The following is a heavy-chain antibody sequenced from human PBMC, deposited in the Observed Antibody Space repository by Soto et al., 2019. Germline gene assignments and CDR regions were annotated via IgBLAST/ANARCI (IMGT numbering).Heavy chain of an antibody. D-gene: IGHD2-2*01. V-gene: IGHV1-18*01. Sequence: ASVKVSCKASGYTFTSYGISWVRQAPGQGLEWMGWISAYNGNTNFAQKLQGRVTMTTDTSTSTAYMELRSLRSDDTAVYYCARDPGGYQLQVKRLDPWGQGTLVTVSS. CDR1: GYTFTSYG. CDR3: ARDPGGYQLQVKRLDP. CDR2: ISAYNGNT. J-gene: IGHJ5*02.